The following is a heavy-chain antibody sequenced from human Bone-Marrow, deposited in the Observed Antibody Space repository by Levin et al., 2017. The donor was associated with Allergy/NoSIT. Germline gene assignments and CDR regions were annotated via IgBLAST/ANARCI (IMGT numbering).Heavy chain of an antibody. Sequence: GGSLRLSCAASGFTFDDYAMHWVRQAPGKGLEWVSGISWNSGSIGYADSVKGRFTISRDNAKNSLYLQMNSLRAEDTALYYCAKDMGYSSSSHFDYWGQGTLVTVSS. V-gene: IGHV3-9*01. CDR1: GFTFDDYA. CDR2: ISWNSGSI. CDR3: AKDMGYSSSSHFDY. J-gene: IGHJ4*02. D-gene: IGHD6-6*01.